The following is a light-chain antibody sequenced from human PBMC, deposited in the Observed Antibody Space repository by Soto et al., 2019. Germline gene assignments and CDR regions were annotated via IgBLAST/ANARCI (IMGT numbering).Light chain of an antibody. Sequence: EIVMTQSPATLSVSPGERANLSCRASQSVSRNLAWYQQKPGQDPRLLIYGASTRATGIPARFSGSGSGTEFTLTISSLQSEDFAVYYCHQYNNWPPGTFGQGTKVEIK. CDR1: QSVSRN. V-gene: IGKV3-15*01. J-gene: IGKJ1*01. CDR2: GAS. CDR3: HQYNNWPPGT.